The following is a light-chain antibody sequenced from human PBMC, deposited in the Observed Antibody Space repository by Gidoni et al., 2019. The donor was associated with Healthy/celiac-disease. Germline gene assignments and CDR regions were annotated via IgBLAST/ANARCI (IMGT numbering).Light chain of an antibody. V-gene: IGKV3-11*01. J-gene: IGKJ4*01. Sequence: ELVLTQSPATLSLSPGERATLSCRASQSVSSYLAWYQQKPGQAPRLLIYDASNRATGSPARFSGSGSRTDFTLTISSLEPEDFAGYYCQQRSNWPLTFGGGTKVEIK. CDR3: QQRSNWPLT. CDR1: QSVSSY. CDR2: DAS.